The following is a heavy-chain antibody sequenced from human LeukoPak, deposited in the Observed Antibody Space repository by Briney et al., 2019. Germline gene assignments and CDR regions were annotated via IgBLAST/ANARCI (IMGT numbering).Heavy chain of an antibody. D-gene: IGHD3-10*01. J-gene: IGHJ5*02. CDR3: ARAAGYGSGSYYNWFDP. Sequence: GGSLRLSCAASGFTFSSYSMNWVRQAPGKGLEWVSYISSSSSTIYYADSVKGRFTISRDNAKNSLYLQMNSLRAEDTAVYYCARAAGYGSGSYYNWFDPWGQETLVTVSS. CDR1: GFTFSSYS. V-gene: IGHV3-48*04. CDR2: ISSSSSTI.